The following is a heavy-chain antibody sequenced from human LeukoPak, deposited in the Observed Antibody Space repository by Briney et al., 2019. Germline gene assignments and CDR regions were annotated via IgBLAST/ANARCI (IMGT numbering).Heavy chain of an antibody. CDR1: GFTFSSYW. J-gene: IGHJ4*02. CDR2: IYVKTDTT. V-gene: IGHV3-74*01. CDR3: VRAGSGFDY. D-gene: IGHD2-15*01. Sequence: PGGSLRLSCVASGFTFSSYWMHWVRQAPGKGLEWVSRIYVKTDTTTYAGSVKGRFTISRDNTKNTLYLQMDSLRDEDAAVYYCVRAGSGFDYWGQGTLVTVTS.